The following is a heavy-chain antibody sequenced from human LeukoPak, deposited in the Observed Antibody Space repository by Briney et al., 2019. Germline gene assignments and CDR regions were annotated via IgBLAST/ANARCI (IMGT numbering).Heavy chain of an antibody. CDR1: GGTFSSYA. J-gene: IGHJ4*02. V-gene: IGHV1-69*13. CDR2: IIPIFGTA. D-gene: IGHD1-26*01. Sequence: SVKVSCKASGGTFSSYAISWVRQAPGQGLEWMGGIIPIFGTANYAQKFQGRVTITADESTSTAYMELSSVTAADTAVYYCARAGGVVGAIPGAGDFEYWGQGTLVTVSS. CDR3: ARAGGVVGAIPGAGDFEY.